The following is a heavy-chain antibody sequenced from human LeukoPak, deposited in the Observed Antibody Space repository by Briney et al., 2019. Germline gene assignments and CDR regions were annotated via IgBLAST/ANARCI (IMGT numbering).Heavy chain of an antibody. V-gene: IGHV4-30-4*01. CDR2: IYYSGST. Sequence: SQTLSLTCTVSGGSISSGDYYWSWIRQPPGKGLEWIGNIYYSGSTYYNPSLKSRVTISVDTSKNQFSLKLSSVTAADTAVYYCARHLLWFGELSSGYFDYWGQGTLVTVSS. J-gene: IGHJ4*02. CDR3: ARHLLWFGELSSGYFDY. D-gene: IGHD3-10*01. CDR1: GGSISSGDYY.